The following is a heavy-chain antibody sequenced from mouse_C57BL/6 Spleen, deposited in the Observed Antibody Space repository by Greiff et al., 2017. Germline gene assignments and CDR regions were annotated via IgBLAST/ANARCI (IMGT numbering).Heavy chain of an antibody. Sequence: VQLQQPGAELVLPGASVKLSCKASGYTFTSYWMHWVKQRPGHGLEWIGEIDPSDSYTNYNQKFKGKFTLTVDKSSSTAYMQLSSLTSEDSAVYYSARGDKLVPSSSFDYWGQGTTLTVSS. CDR2: IDPSDSYT. CDR1: GYTFTSYW. CDR3: ARGDKLVPSSSFDY. D-gene: IGHD4-1*01. J-gene: IGHJ2*01. V-gene: IGHV1-69*01.